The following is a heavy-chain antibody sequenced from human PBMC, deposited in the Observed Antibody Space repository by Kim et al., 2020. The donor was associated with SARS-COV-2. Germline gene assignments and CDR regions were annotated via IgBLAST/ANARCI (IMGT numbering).Heavy chain of an antibody. J-gene: IGHJ4*02. Sequence: YAKKLQGRVTMTRNTSISTAYRELSRLGSDDTAVYYCARIIVGATWDFDYWGQGTLVTVSS. CDR3: ARIIVGATWDFDY. V-gene: IGHV1-2*02. D-gene: IGHD1-26*01.